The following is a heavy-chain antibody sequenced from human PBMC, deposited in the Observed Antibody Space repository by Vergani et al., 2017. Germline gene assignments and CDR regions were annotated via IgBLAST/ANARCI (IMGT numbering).Heavy chain of an antibody. CDR2: IWYDGSNK. V-gene: IGHV3-33*01. CDR3: ARDDSSSLDY. CDR1: GFTFSSYG. J-gene: IGHJ4*02. Sequence: QVQLVESGGGVVQPGRSLRLSCAASGFTFSSYGMHWVRQATGKGLEWVAVIWYDGSNKYYADSVKSRFTISRDNSKNTLYLQMNSLRAEDTAVYYCARDDSSSLDYWGQGTLVTVSS. D-gene: IGHD6-6*01.